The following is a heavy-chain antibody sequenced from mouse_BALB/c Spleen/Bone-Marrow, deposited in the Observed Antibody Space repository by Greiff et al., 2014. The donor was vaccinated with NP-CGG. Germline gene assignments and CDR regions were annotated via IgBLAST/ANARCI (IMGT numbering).Heavy chain of an antibody. CDR3: ARGNREAMDY. V-gene: IGHV1-7*01. CDR2: INPRIGYT. J-gene: IGHJ4*01. Sequence: QVQLQQSGAELAKPGASVKMSCKASGYTFTSYWMHWVKQRPGQGLEWIGYINPRIGYTEYNQKFKDKATLTADKSSSTAYMQLSSLTSEDSAVYYCARGNREAMDYWGQGTSVTVSS. CDR1: GYTFTSYW.